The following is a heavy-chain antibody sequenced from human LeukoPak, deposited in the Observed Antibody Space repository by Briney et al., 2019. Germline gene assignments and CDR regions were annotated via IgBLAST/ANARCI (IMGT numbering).Heavy chain of an antibody. D-gene: IGHD1-20*01. J-gene: IGHJ4*02. V-gene: IGHV3-33*06. Sequence: GRSLRLSCAASGFTFSSYGMHWVRQAPGKGLEWVAVMWFDGSNIYYADSVKGRFTISRDNSKNTLYLQMNSLRVEDSAVYYCAKTGNYNWNGFDYWGQGTLVTVSS. CDR1: GFTFSSYG. CDR2: MWFDGSNI. CDR3: AKTGNYNWNGFDY.